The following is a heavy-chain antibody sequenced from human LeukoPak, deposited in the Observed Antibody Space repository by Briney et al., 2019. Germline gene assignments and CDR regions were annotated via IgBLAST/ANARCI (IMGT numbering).Heavy chain of an antibody. CDR1: GFTVGSNY. V-gene: IGHV3-53*01. J-gene: IGHJ6*02. D-gene: IGHD6-13*01. CDR3: ARVASSSWYYYGVDV. Sequence: SGGSLRLSCAVSGFTVGSNYMSWVRQAPGKGLEWVSIIYSGGSTYYADSVKGRFTISRDNSKNTLYLQMNSLRAEDTAVYYCARVASSSWYYYGVDVWGQGTTVTVSS. CDR2: IYSGGST.